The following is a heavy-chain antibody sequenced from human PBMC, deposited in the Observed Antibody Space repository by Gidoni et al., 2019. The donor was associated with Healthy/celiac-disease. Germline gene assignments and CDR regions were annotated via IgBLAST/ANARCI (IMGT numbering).Heavy chain of an antibody. CDR2: INSTGSST. D-gene: IGHD2-2*01. V-gene: IGHV3-74*01. CDR1: GLTFSSYW. Sequence: EVQLVESGGGLVQPGGSLRLSCAAPGLTFSSYWMHGVRQAPGKGLVWVSRINSTGSSTSYADSVKGRFTISRDNAKNTLYLQMNSLRAEDTAVYYCARGCSSTSCYAVDDAFDIWGQGTMVTVSS. CDR3: ARGCSSTSCYAVDDAFDI. J-gene: IGHJ3*02.